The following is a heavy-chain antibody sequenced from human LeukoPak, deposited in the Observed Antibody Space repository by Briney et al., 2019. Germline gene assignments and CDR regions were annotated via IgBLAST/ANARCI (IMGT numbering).Heavy chain of an antibody. V-gene: IGHV1-46*01. CDR1: GYTFTSYY. CDR2: INPSGGST. CDR3: ARDLLDHYYDSSGYPYGMDV. D-gene: IGHD3-22*01. J-gene: IGHJ6*02. Sequence: ASVKVSCKASGYTFTSYYMHWVRQAPGQGLEWMGIINPSGGSTSYAQKFQGRVTMTRDTSTSTVYMELSSLRSEDTAVYYCARDLLDHYYDSSGYPYGMDVWGQGTTVTVSS.